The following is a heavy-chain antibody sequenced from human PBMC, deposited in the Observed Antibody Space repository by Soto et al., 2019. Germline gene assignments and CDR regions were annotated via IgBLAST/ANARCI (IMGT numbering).Heavy chain of an antibody. CDR1: GYTFTTYG. D-gene: IGHD6-19*01. Sequence: QVQLVQSGAEVKKPGASVKVSCKASGYTFTTYGITWVRQAPGQGLEWMGWISTYNGNTNYPQKLQGRVTMTTDTATSTAYMELRSLRSDDTAVYYCARNSSGRYNWFDPWGQGTLVTVSS. J-gene: IGHJ5*02. CDR3: ARNSSGRYNWFDP. CDR2: ISTYNGNT. V-gene: IGHV1-18*01.